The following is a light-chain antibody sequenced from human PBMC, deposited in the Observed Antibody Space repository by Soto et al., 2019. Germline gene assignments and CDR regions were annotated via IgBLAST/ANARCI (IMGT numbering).Light chain of an antibody. CDR1: SGDIGSYNR. J-gene: IGLJ1*01. CDR2: EVS. CDR3: SLYTSDSTYV. Sequence: QSVLTQPASVSGSPGQSITISCTGTSGDIGSYNRVSWYQQHPGKAPKLMIYEVSNRPSGVPDRFSGSKSGNTASLTISGLQAEDEAEYYCSLYTSDSTYVFGTGTKVTVL. V-gene: IGLV2-18*01.